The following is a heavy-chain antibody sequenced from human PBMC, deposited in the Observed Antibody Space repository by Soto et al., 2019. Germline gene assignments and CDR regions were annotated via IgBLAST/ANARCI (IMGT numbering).Heavy chain of an antibody. V-gene: IGHV3-23*01. CDR3: AKGGDSSLYYFDF. Sequence: EVQLLESGGGSVQPGGSLGLSCAASGFTFSTYAMSWVRQAPGKGLEWVSTISGSDDSTYYADSVKGRFTILRDDSKNPMQLQMHSVRAEDTAVYYCAKGGDSSLYYFDFWGQGTLVNVPS. D-gene: IGHD6-13*01. CDR2: ISGSDDST. CDR1: GFTFSTYA. J-gene: IGHJ4*02.